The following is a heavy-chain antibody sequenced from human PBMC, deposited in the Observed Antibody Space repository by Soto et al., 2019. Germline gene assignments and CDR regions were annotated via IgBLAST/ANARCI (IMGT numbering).Heavy chain of an antibody. D-gene: IGHD3-10*01. CDR2: INHSGST. CDR3: ARGFPRPRHTYYYGSGSYHYFDY. CDR1: GGSFSGYY. Sequence: PSETLSLTCAVYGGSFSGYYWSWIRQPPGKGLEWIGEINHSGSTNYNPSLKSRVTISVDTSKNQFSLKLSSVTAADTAVYYCARGFPRPRHTYYYGSGSYHYFDYWGQGTLVTVSS. J-gene: IGHJ4*02. V-gene: IGHV4-34*01.